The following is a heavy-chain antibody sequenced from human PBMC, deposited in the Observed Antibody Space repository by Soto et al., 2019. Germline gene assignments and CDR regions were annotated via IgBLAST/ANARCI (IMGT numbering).Heavy chain of an antibody. D-gene: IGHD3-16*01. V-gene: IGHV3-7*01. J-gene: IGHJ3*02. CDR2: INGDGSAK. CDR3: ARDPEFGAFDI. CDR1: GFTFSHYW. Sequence: EVQLVDSGGGLVQPGGSLRLSCAASGFTFSHYWMAWVRQAPGKGLAWVANINGDGSAKFYADSVKGRFTISRDKAKNSRSLQMNSLRAEDTAVYYWARDPEFGAFDIWGQGTMVTVSS.